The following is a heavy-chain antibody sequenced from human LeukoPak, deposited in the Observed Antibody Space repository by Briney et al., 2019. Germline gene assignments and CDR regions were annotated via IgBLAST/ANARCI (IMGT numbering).Heavy chain of an antibody. J-gene: IGHJ3*02. CDR3: ARDRGPNRGAFDI. Sequence: GGSLRLSCAASGFIVSSNYMSWVRQAPGKGLEWVSVIYSGGNAYYADSVKGRFTISRDNSKNTLYLQMNSLRAEDTAVYYCARDRGPNRGAFDIWGQGTMVTVSS. D-gene: IGHD2-8*01. CDR1: GFIVSSNY. CDR2: IYSGGNA. V-gene: IGHV3-53*01.